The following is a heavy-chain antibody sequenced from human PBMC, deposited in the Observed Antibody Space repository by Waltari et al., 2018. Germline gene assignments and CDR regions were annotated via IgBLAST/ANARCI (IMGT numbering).Heavy chain of an antibody. J-gene: IGHJ5*02. V-gene: IGHV3-30*01. D-gene: IGHD3-9*01. Sequence: VQLVESGGGMVQPGRSLRLSCAASGFTIRSYAMHWVRQAPGKGLGWVAVISYDGSNKYYADSVKGRFTISRDNSKNTLYLQMNSLRAEDTAVYYCARPDYDILGFDPWGQGTLVTVSS. CDR2: ISYDGSNK. CDR3: ARPDYDILGFDP. CDR1: GFTIRSYA.